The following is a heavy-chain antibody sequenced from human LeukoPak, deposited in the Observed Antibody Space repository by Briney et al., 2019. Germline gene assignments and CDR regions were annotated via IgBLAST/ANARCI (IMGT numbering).Heavy chain of an antibody. CDR3: TRMYRDYSGLVDA. D-gene: IGHD4-17*01. J-gene: IGHJ6*04. Sequence: SETLSLTCTVSADSISPDYYWGWIRQPPGKGLEWIGSISYSGTTYYNPPLKSRVTISEDTSGNHFSLKLRPVTAADTAVYFCTRMYRDYSGLVDAWGKGTTVTVSS. CDR2: ISYSGTT. V-gene: IGHV4-39*02. CDR1: ADSISPDYY.